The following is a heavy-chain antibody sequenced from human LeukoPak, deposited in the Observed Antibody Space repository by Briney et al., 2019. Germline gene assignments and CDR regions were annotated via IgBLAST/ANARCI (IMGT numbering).Heavy chain of an antibody. CDR2: ISGSGGST. J-gene: IGHJ4*02. CDR1: GFTFSSYA. Sequence: GASLRLSCAASGFTFSSYAMSWVRQAPGEGLEWVSAISGSGGSTYYADSVKGRFTISRDNSKNTLYLQMNSLRAEDTAVYYCAKGCFKRTVAVDYWGQGTLVTVSS. V-gene: IGHV3-23*01. D-gene: IGHD4-23*01. CDR3: AKGCFKRTVAVDY.